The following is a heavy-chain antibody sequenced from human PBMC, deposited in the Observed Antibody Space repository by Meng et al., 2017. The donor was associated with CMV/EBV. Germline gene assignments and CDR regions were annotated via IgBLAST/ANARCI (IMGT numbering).Heavy chain of an antibody. J-gene: IGHJ4*02. D-gene: IGHD3-10*01. CDR3: ARLRFYYGSGSYYKVIYFDY. Sequence: SETLSLTCAVYGGSSSGYYWSWIRQPPGKGLEWIGEINHSGSTNYNPSLKSRVTISVDTSKNQFSLKLSSVTAADTAVYYCARLRFYYGSGSYYKVIYFDYWGQGTLVTVSS. V-gene: IGHV4-34*01. CDR2: INHSGST. CDR1: GGSSSGYY.